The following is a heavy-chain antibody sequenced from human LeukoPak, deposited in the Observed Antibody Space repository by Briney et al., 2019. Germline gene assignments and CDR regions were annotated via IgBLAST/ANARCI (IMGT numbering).Heavy chain of an antibody. CDR2: ISYDGSNK. J-gene: IGHJ4*02. CDR1: GFTFSRYA. D-gene: IGHD1-1*01. CDR3: ARAGTGTTSDS. V-gene: IGHV3-30*14. Sequence: GGSLRLLCAPSGFTFSRYAMHGLRQAPGKGLEWVAVISYDGSNKYYADSVEGRFIISRDNSKNTLYLQMNSLRAEDTAVYYCARAGTGTTSDSWGQGTLVTVSS.